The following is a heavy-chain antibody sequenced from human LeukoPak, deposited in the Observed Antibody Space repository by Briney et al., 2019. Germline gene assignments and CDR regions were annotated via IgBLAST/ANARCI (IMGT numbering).Heavy chain of an antibody. J-gene: IGHJ3*02. Sequence: GASVKVSCKASGGTFSSYAISWVRQAPGQGLEWMGRITPILDITNYAQRFQDRVTITADKSTSTAYMEVSSLRSQDTAVYYCARSFYGSNFPGADAFDIWGQGTMVTVSS. CDR3: ARSFYGSNFPGADAFDI. CDR1: GGTFSSYA. CDR2: ITPILDIT. D-gene: IGHD4-23*01. V-gene: IGHV1-69*04.